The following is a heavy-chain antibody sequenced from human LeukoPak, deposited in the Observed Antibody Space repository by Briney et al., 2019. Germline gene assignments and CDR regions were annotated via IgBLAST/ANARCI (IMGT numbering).Heavy chain of an antibody. CDR2: INPDKGAT. CDR1: GYTFDGYY. Sequence: ASVKVSCKASGYTFDGYYTHWVRRAPGQGLEWLGWINPDKGATKTAQKFRDRVIMTTDKSLATAYMEVTNLTSDDTAVYTRSSWDCSSGSCYTNMNFDHWGQGSLVTVSS. J-gene: IGHJ4*02. CDR3: SSWDCSSGSCYTNMNFDH. V-gene: IGHV1-2*02. D-gene: IGHD2-15*01.